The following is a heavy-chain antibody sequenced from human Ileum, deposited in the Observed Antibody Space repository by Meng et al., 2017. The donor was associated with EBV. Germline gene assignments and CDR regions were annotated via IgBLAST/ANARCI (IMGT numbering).Heavy chain of an antibody. J-gene: IGHJ4*02. Sequence: QVQLEGSGPGLVKPSQTLSLTCAVSGVSISSGVYHWSWIRQPPGKGLEWIGCSGGTYYNPSLKSRLTISVDTSKNQFSLKLDSATAADTAVYYCAIYAVGGSGQGYWGQGTLVTVSS. CDR1: GVSISSGVYH. V-gene: IGHV4-30-4*01. CDR3: AIYAVGGSGQGY. CDR2: CSGGT. D-gene: IGHD1-26*01.